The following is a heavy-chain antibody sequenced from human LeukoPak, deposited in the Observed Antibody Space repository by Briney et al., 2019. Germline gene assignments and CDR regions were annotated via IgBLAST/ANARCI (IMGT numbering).Heavy chain of an antibody. D-gene: IGHD1-20*01. V-gene: IGHV3-48*01. J-gene: IGHJ4*02. CDR1: GFTLSSYS. CDR3: ARAANWSPFDC. Sequence: GGSLRLSCTASGFTLSSYSMNRVRQAPGKGLEWVSYISSNSGTIYYADSVKGRLTISRDNAKNSLYLQMNSLRAEDTDVYYCARAANWSPFDCWGQGTLVTVSS. CDR2: ISSNSGTI.